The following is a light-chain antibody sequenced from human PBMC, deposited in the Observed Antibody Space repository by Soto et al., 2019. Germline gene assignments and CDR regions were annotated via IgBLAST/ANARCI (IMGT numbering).Light chain of an antibody. J-gene: IGLJ1*01. CDR1: SSDVGGTNH. CDR3: SSFTSSNTYV. CDR2: DVD. Sequence: QSALTQPASVSASPGQSITISCTGTSSDVGGTNHVSWYQQHPGRAPKLMIYDVDNRPSGVSHRFSGSKSCNTASLTISGLLAEDDADYYCSSFTSSNTYVFGPGTKLTVL. V-gene: IGLV2-14*03.